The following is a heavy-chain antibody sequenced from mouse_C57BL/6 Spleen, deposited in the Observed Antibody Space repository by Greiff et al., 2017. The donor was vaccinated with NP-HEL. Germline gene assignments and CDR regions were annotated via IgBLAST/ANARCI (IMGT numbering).Heavy chain of an antibody. J-gene: IGHJ2*01. CDR3: ALIYYDYDGDY. V-gene: IGHV1-64*01. Sequence: QVQLQQPGAELVKPGASVKLSCKASGYTFTSYWMHWVKQRPGQGLEWIGMIHPNSGSTNYNEKFKSKATLTVDKSSSTAYMQLSSLTSEDSAVYYCALIYYDYDGDYWGQGTTLTVSS. CDR2: IHPNSGST. D-gene: IGHD2-4*01. CDR1: GYTFTSYW.